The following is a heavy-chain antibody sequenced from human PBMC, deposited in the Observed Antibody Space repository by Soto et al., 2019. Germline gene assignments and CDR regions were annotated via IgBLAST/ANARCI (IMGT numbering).Heavy chain of an antibody. CDR1: AFTFSGYG. V-gene: IGHV3-33*01. D-gene: IGHD2-2*01. J-gene: IGHJ4*02. CDR3: ARGGCSSPSCYFLDY. CDR2: ICYDGSNK. Sequence: LSLSWAPSAFTFSGYGMQWVRQAPGNGLEWVAVICYDGSNKYYADSVKGRFTIARDNSKNTLYLQMNSLRAEDTAVYYCARGGCSSPSCYFLDYWGQGTLVNVSS.